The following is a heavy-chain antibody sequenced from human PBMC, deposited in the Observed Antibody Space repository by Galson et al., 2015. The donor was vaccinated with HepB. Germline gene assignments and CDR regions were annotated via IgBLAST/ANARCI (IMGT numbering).Heavy chain of an antibody. CDR2: ISTYNGNT. Sequence: SVKVSCKASGYSFTTYAATWVRQAPGQGLEWMGWISTYNGNTNYAQKLRGRVTMTTDTSTSTAYMELRSLRSDDTAVYYCVRVKGANFDAFDVWGQGTRVTVSS. D-gene: IGHD1-7*01. V-gene: IGHV1-18*01. CDR1: GYSFTTYA. CDR3: VRVKGANFDAFDV. J-gene: IGHJ3*01.